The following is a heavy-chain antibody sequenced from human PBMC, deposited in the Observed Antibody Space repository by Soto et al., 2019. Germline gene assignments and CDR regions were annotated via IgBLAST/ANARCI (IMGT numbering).Heavy chain of an antibody. D-gene: IGHD5-12*01. J-gene: IGHJ4*02. CDR2: IDPSDSYT. V-gene: IGHV5-10-1*01. CDR3: ARHFGLVATGPTKIDEYYFDY. Sequence: KGLECMGRIDPSDSYTTYSTSSQGHVTISADKSIRTAYLQWSSLKASDTAMYYCARHFGLVATGPTKIDEYYFDYWGQGTLVTVSS.